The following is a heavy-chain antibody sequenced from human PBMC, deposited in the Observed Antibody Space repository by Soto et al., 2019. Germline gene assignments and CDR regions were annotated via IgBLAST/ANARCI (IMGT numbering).Heavy chain of an antibody. Sequence: QVQLVQSGAEVKKPGASVKVSCKASGYTFTSYGISWVRQAPGQGLEWMGWINAYNGNTKYAPKLQARVTMTTDTTTSTAYMELRSLRSDDTAVYYCARDQAMAQFDYWGQGTLVTVSS. V-gene: IGHV1-18*01. J-gene: IGHJ4*02. CDR1: GYTFTSYG. CDR3: ARDQAMAQFDY. D-gene: IGHD5-18*01. CDR2: INAYNGNT.